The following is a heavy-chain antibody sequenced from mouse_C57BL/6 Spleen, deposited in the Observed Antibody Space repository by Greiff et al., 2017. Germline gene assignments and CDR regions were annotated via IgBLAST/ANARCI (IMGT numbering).Heavy chain of an antibody. CDR2: ISYDGSN. J-gene: IGHJ1*03. CDR3: ARGYYGSREYFDV. D-gene: IGHD1-1*01. V-gene: IGHV3-6*01. Sequence: EVQLQESGPGLVKPSQSLSLTCSVTGYSITSGYYWNWIRQFPGNKLEWMGYISYDGSNNYNPSLKNRISITRDTSKNQFFLKLNSVTTEDTATYYCARGYYGSREYFDVWGTGTTVTVSS. CDR1: GYSITSGYY.